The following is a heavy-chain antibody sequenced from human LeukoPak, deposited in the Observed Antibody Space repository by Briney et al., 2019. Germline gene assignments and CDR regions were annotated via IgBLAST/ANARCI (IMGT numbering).Heavy chain of an antibody. CDR1: GFTFDDYA. CDR3: AKEYYDILTGYPSGAFDI. CDR2: ISWNSGSI. J-gene: IGHJ3*02. V-gene: IGHV3-9*01. D-gene: IGHD3-9*01. Sequence: GGSLRLSCAASGFTFDDYAMHWVRQAPGKGLEWVSGISWNSGSIGYADSVKGRFTISRDNAKNSLYLQMNSPRAEDTALYYCAKEYYDILTGYPSGAFDIWGQGTMVTVSS.